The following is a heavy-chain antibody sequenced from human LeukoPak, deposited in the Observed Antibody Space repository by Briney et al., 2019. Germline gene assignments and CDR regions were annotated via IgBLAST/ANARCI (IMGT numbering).Heavy chain of an antibody. D-gene: IGHD3-10*01. J-gene: IGHJ5*02. Sequence: SETLSLTCTVSVGSISSYYWSSIRQPPGKGLEWIGYIYYSGSTNYNPSLKSRVTISVDTSKNQFSLKLSSVTAADTAVYYCARSGGVLWFGETYNWFDPWGQGTLVTVSS. CDR1: VGSISSYY. V-gene: IGHV4-59*01. CDR2: IYYSGST. CDR3: ARSGGVLWFGETYNWFDP.